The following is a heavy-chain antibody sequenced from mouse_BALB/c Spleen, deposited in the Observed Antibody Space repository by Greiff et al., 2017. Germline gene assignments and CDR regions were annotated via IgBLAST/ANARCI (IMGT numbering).Heavy chain of an antibody. CDR2: ISDGGSYT. CDR3: ARGPIYYDYGDWYFDV. CDR1: GFTFSDYY. Sequence: EVMLVESGGGLVKPGGSLKLSCAASGFTFSDYYMYWVRQTPEKRLEWVATISDGGSYTYYPDSVKGRFTISRDNAKNNLYLQMSSLKSEDTAMYYCARGPIYYDYGDWYFDVWGAGTTVTVSS. V-gene: IGHV5-4*02. J-gene: IGHJ1*01. D-gene: IGHD2-4*01.